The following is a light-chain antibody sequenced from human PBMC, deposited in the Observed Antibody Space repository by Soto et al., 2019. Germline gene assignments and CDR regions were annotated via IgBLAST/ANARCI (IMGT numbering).Light chain of an antibody. CDR1: QGISSH. CDR2: AAS. V-gene: IGKV1-9*01. J-gene: IGKJ5*01. Sequence: DIQLTQSPSFLSASVGDRVTITCRASQGISSHLAWYQQKPGKAPKLLIYAASTLQSGVTSRFGGSGSGKKCTLTISSLQPEDFPTYYCQQLNSYPITVGQGTRLAIK. CDR3: QQLNSYPIT.